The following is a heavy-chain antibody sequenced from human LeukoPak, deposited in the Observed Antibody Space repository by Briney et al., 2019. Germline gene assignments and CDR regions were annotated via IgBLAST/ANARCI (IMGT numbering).Heavy chain of an antibody. CDR2: MNPHSGKT. V-gene: IGHV1-8*01. CDR3: ARLSSYYGDYKVDP. CDR1: GYPFNNYD. D-gene: IGHD4-17*01. Sequence: GASVKVSCKASGYPFNNYDINWVRQATGQGLEWMGWMNPHSGKTGYAQNFQGRVTMTRDTSISTAYMELSSLRSEDTAVYYCARLSSYYGDYKVDPWGQGTLVTVSS. J-gene: IGHJ5*02.